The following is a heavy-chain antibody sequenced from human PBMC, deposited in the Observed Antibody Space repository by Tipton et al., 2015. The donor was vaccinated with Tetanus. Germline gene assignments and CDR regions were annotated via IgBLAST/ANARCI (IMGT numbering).Heavy chain of an antibody. J-gene: IGHJ4*02. CDR2: VYNSGGT. CDR3: ARIYAFWSGYYSDH. Sequence: GLVKPSETLSLTCTVSGGSINSGTYSWGWIRQPPGKGLEWIGSVYNSGGTYYNPSLKSRVTISVDTSMNRFSLKLSSVTAADTAVYYCARIYAFWSGYYSDHWGQGTLVTVSS. V-gene: IGHV4-39*01. CDR1: GGSINSGTYS. D-gene: IGHD3-3*01.